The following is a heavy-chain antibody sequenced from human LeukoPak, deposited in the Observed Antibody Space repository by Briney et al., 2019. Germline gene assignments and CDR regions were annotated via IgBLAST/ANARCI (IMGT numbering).Heavy chain of an antibody. Sequence: SETLSLTCTVSGYSISSGYYWGWIRQPPGKGLEWIGSIYHSGSTYYNPSLKSRVTISVDTSKNQFSLKLSSVTAADTAVYYCASSSSSWYVDYWGQGTLVTVSS. D-gene: IGHD6-13*01. CDR1: GYSISSGYY. CDR2: IYHSGST. CDR3: ASSSSSWYVDY. V-gene: IGHV4-38-2*02. J-gene: IGHJ4*02.